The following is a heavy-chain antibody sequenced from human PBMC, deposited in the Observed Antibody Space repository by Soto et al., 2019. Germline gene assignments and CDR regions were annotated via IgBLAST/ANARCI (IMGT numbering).Heavy chain of an antibody. CDR1: GFTFSGHG. CDR3: AGDGQRGAPYTDVDY. D-gene: IGHD3-16*01. V-gene: IGHV3-33*01. Sequence: QVQLVESGGGVVQAGRSLRLSCAASGFTFSGHGMHWVRQAPGKGLEWVTYIWYEGSNKDYVDSVKGRITNSRDNSKNTLYLKMNSLGDVDTAVYICAGDGQRGAPYTDVDYWGQGTQVTVAS. J-gene: IGHJ4*02. CDR2: IWYEGSNK.